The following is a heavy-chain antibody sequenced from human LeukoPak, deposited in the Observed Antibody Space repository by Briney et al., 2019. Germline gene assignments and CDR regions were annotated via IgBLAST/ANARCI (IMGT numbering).Heavy chain of an antibody. D-gene: IGHD2-15*01. J-gene: IGHJ4*02. CDR1: GSTFTSYA. CDR2: INGSGGST. CDR3: AKGPNVVAATLFFDY. Sequence: ESLRHFCTAPGSTFTSYAISWLPQAPANRLDRVSAINGSGGSTFYAASVKGRFTISRDNSKNTLYLQMNSLRAEDTAVYYCAKGPNVVAATLFFDYWGQGTLVTVSS. V-gene: IGHV3-23*01.